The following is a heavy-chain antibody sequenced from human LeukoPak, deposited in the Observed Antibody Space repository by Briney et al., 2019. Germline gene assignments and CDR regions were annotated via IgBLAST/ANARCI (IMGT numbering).Heavy chain of an antibody. J-gene: IGHJ4*02. D-gene: IGHD6-19*01. Sequence: PGGSLRLSRALSGFPFSIYEMNWVRQAPRTGLEWVSNIGSSGTTIYYADSVKGRFSISRDNAKSSQYLQMNSLRVEDTAVYYCALLAVASDFDYWGQGALVTVSS. CDR2: IGSSGTTI. V-gene: IGHV3-48*03. CDR3: ALLAVASDFDY. CDR1: GFPFSIYE.